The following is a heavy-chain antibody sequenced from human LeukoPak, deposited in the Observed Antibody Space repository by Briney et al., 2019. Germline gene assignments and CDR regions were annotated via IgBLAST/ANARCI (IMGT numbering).Heavy chain of an antibody. Sequence: SETLSLTCTVSGGSISSYYWSWIRQPAGKGLEWIGRIYTSGSTNYNPSLKSRVTMSVDTPKNQFSLKLSSVTAADTAVYYCARSYYDYVWGSYRHFYFDYWGQGTLVTVSS. D-gene: IGHD3-16*02. CDR3: ARSYYDYVWGSYRHFYFDY. CDR2: IYTSGST. J-gene: IGHJ4*02. CDR1: GGSISSYY. V-gene: IGHV4-4*07.